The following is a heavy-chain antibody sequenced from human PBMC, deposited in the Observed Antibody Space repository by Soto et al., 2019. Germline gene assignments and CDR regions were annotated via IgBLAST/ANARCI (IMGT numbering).Heavy chain of an antibody. CDR3: LGGIGYSYGYHAFDI. Sequence: GGSLRLSCAASGFTFSDNILHWVRQAPGKGLEWLAFISADGDTKYYADSVKGRFTISRDNSKNTLYLQMNSLRREDTSVYYCLGGIGYSYGYHAFDIWGQGTMVTVSS. CDR1: GFTFSDNI. J-gene: IGHJ3*02. D-gene: IGHD5-18*01. V-gene: IGHV3-30-3*01. CDR2: ISADGDTK.